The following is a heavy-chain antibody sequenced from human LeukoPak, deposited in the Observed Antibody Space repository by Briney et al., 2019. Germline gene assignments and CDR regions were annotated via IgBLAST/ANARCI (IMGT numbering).Heavy chain of an antibody. CDR3: ASIAAYGGSPSGWFDP. Sequence: GESLKISCETSGYSFTSNWIAWVRRKPGKGLEWMGIIYPGDSDTRYSPSFQGQVTISADKSISTAYLQWSSLKASDTAMYYCASIAAYGGSPSGWFDPWGQGALVTVSS. V-gene: IGHV5-51*01. CDR2: IYPGDSDT. CDR1: GYSFTSNW. J-gene: IGHJ5*02. D-gene: IGHD6-13*01.